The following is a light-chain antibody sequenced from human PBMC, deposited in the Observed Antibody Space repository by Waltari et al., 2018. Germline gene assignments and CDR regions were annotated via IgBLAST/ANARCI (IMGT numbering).Light chain of an antibody. CDR2: AAS. V-gene: IGKV1-39*01. CDR3: QQSYSIFWT. J-gene: IGKJ1*01. Sequence: DIQMTQSPSSLSASVGDRVTITCRASQTINTFLNWYQEKPGKAPKLLIYAASSSQTGVPARFSGSGSGTEFTLTISSLLPEDFATYYCQQSYSIFWTFGQGTKVEIK. CDR1: QTINTF.